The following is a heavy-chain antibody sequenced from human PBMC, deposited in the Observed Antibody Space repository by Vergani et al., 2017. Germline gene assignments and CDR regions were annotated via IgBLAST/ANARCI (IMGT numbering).Heavy chain of an antibody. D-gene: IGHD6-13*01. V-gene: IGHV1-46*03. Sequence: QVQLVLSGAEVERPGASVKVSCKASGYTFTSYYIHWVRQAPGQGLEWMGVINPSDSSTNYAQKFQGRVTMTRDTSTSTVYMELSSLRSEDTAVYFCTKTRMSTSSWYADNWFDPWGQGTLVTVSS. J-gene: IGHJ5*02. CDR2: INPSDSST. CDR3: TKTRMSTSSWYADNWFDP. CDR1: GYTFTSYY.